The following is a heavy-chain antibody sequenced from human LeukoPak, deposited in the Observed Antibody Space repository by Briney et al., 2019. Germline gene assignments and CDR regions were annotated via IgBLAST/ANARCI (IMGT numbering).Heavy chain of an antibody. V-gene: IGHV3-9*01. CDR2: ISWNSGSI. CDR3: ALVNYDSSGYYKFDDY. CDR1: GFTFDDYA. J-gene: IGHJ4*02. Sequence: GGSLRLSCAASGFTFDDYAMHWVRQAPGKGLEWVSGISWNSGSIGYADSVKGRFTISRDNAKNSLYLQMNSLRAEDTAVYYCALVNYDSSGYYKFDDYWGQGTLVTVSS. D-gene: IGHD3-22*01.